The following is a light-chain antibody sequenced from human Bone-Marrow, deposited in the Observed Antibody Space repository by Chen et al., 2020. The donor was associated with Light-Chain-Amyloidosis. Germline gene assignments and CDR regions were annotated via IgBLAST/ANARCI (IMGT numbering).Light chain of an antibody. CDR2: AAS. Sequence: EIVLTQSPATLSLSPGERATLSCTASQSVSTFLAWYQHRPGQAPRLVVYAASKRATGIPARFTGSGSGTDITLTMSRLEPVDCAVYCWQEGFNWPGLSFGGGTKVEIK. V-gene: IGKV3-11*01. CDR1: QSVSTF. J-gene: IGKJ4*01. CDR3: QEGFNWPGLS.